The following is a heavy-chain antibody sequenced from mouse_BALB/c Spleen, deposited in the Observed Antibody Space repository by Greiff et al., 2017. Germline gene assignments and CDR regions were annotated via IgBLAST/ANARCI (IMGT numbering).Heavy chain of an antibody. Sequence: VQLKESGAELVRPGASVKLSCTASGFNIKDYYMHWVKQRPEQGLEWIGWIDPGNGDTEYAPKFQGKATMTADTSSNTAYLQLSSLTSEDAAVYYCNAWRLRRDDWGEGTTLTVSS. J-gene: IGHJ2*01. CDR2: IDPGNGDT. CDR1: GFNIKDYY. D-gene: IGHD2-2*01. V-gene: IGHV14-4*02. CDR3: NAWRLRRDD.